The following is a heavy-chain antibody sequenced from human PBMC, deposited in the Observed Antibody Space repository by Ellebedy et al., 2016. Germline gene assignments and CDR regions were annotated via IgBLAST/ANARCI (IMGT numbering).Heavy chain of an antibody. J-gene: IGHJ4*02. CDR2: IWYDGSNK. CDR3: AIGSRRGVPAAPFDY. V-gene: IGHV3-33*08. D-gene: IGHD2-2*01. Sequence: GESLKISCAASGFTFSSYGMHWVRQAPGKGLEWVAVIWYDGSNKYYADSVKGRFTISRDNSKNKLYLQMNSLRAEDTAVYYCAIGSRRGVPAAPFDYWGQGTLVTVSS. CDR1: GFTFSSYG.